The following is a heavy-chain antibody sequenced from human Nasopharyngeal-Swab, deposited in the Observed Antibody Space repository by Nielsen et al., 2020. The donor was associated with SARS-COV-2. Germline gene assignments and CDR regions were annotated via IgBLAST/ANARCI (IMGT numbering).Heavy chain of an antibody. CDR2: INTNTGNP. D-gene: IGHD2-15*01. CDR3: ARDLGDIVVVVAARFDY. CDR1: GYTFTSYA. J-gene: IGHJ4*02. Sequence: ASVKVSCKASGYTFTSYAMNWVRQAPGQGLEWMGWINTNTGNPTYAQGFTGRFVFSLDTSVSTAYLQISSLKAEDTAVYYCARDLGDIVVVVAARFDYWGQGNLVTVSS. V-gene: IGHV7-4-1*02.